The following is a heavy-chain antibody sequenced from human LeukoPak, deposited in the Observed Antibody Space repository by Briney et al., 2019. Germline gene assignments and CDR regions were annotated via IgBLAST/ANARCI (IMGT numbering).Heavy chain of an antibody. Sequence: GGSLRLSCAASGFTFSSYGMNWVRQAPGKGLEWVSSITSTSSYIYYADSVKGRFTISRDNAKNSLYLQVNSLRAEDTAVYYCARVTLDGTSITYYFDNWGQGTLVTVSS. V-gene: IGHV3-21*01. CDR1: GFTFSSYG. D-gene: IGHD2-2*01. CDR2: ITSTSSYI. CDR3: ARVTLDGTSITYYFDN. J-gene: IGHJ4*02.